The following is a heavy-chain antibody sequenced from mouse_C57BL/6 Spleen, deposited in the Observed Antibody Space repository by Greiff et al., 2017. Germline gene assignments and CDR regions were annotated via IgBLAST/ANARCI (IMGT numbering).Heavy chain of an antibody. V-gene: IGHV7-3*01. CDR3: ARSHLLLRLYFDV. Sequence: EVMLVESGGGLVQPGGSLSLSCAASGFTFTDYYMSWVRQPPGKALEWLGFIRNKANGYTTEYSASVKGRFTISRDNSQSILYLQMNALRAEDSATYYCARSHLLLRLYFDVWGTGTTVTVSS. CDR1: GFTFTDYY. CDR2: IRNKANGYTT. D-gene: IGHD1-1*01. J-gene: IGHJ1*03.